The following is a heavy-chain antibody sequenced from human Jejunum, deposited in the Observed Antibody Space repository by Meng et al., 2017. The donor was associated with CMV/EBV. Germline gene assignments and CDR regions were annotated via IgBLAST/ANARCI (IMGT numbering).Heavy chain of an antibody. D-gene: IGHD3-3*01. Sequence: LTCAVYGGSFSGYYWSWIRQPPGKRLEWIGEINDIGSTNYNPSLKSRVSLSVDTSKNQFSLKVNAVTAADTAVYYCARGYYEVDYWGQGARGTVSS. J-gene: IGHJ4*02. CDR3: ARGYYEVDY. CDR2: INDIGST. V-gene: IGHV4-34*01. CDR1: GGSFSGYY.